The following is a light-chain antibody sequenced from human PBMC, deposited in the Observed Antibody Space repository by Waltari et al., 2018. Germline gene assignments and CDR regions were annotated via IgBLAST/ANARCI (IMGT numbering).Light chain of an antibody. J-gene: IGKJ1*01. CDR2: LIS. CDR1: QSLLHSSGNTV. Sequence: DIVMTQSPLSLSVTPGEPASISCRSSQSLLHSSGNTVLDWYLQKPGQSPQLLIYLISVRASGVPDRFSGSGSGTDFTLKISRVEAEDVGVYFCMQARQTPWTFGQGTKVEIK. V-gene: IGKV2-28*01. CDR3: MQARQTPWT.